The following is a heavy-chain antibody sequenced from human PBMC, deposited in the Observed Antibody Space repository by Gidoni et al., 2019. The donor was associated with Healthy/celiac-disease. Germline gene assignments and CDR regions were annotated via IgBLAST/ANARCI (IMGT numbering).Heavy chain of an antibody. D-gene: IGHD6-13*01. J-gene: IGHJ6*03. Sequence: QVQLVQSGAEVKKPGSSVKVSCKASGGTFSSYTISWVRQAPGQGLEWMGRIIPILGIANYAQKFQGRVTITADKATSTAYMELSSLRSEDTAVYYCARGPIIAAAAYYYYYYMDVWGKGTTVTVSS. CDR1: GGTFSSYT. V-gene: IGHV1-69*02. CDR3: ARGPIIAAAAYYYYYYMDV. CDR2: IIPILGIA.